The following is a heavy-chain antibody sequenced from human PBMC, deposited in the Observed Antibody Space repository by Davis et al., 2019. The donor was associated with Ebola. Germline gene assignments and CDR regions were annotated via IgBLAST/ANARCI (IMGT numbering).Heavy chain of an antibody. CDR2: ISYSGST. CDR3: ARRDYGDLDY. J-gene: IGHJ4*02. D-gene: IGHD4-17*01. CDR1: GFNFDDSW. V-gene: IGHV4-34*01. Sequence: MPGGSLRLSCVVSGFNFDDSWMTWIRQPPGKGLEWIGEISYSGSTNYNPSLKSRVTISVDTSKNQFSLKLSSVTAADTAVYYCARRDYGDLDYWGQGTLVTVSS.